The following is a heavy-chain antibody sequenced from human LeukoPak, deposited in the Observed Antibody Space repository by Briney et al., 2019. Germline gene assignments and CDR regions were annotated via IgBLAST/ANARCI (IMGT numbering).Heavy chain of an antibody. CDR3: TRPFMVRGVDNWFDP. Sequence: GGSLKLSCAASGFTFSGSAMHWVRQASGKGLEWVGRIRSKANSHATAYAASVKGRFTISRDDSKNTAYLQMNSLKTEDTAVYYCTRPFMVRGVDNWFDPWGQGTLVTVSS. CDR1: GFTFSGSA. D-gene: IGHD3-10*01. V-gene: IGHV3-73*01. CDR2: IRSKANSHAT. J-gene: IGHJ5*02.